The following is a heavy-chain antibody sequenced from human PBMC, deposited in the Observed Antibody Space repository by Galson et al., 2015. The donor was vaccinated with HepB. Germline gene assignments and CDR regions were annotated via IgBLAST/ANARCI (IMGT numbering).Heavy chain of an antibody. CDR2: ISYDGSNG. J-gene: IGHJ4*02. V-gene: IGHV3-30*18. CDR1: GFIFSNYD. CDR3: AKDFWSRYYTGPRAPPAE. D-gene: IGHD3-3*01. Sequence: SLRLSCAASGFIFSNYDIYWVRQTPGKGLEWVATISYDGSNGYYADSVKGRFTVSRDNSKNTVDLQMNSLRAEDTAVYYCAKDFWSRYYTGPRAPPAEWGQGTLVTVSS.